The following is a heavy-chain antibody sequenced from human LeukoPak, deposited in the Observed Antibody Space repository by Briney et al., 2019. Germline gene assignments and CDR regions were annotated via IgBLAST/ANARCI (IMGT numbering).Heavy chain of an antibody. CDR1: GFDFSGYV. CDR3: VRHSVTQSTSGWYGALDI. D-gene: IGHD6-19*01. J-gene: IGHJ3*02. CDR2: ISSKGGTT. V-gene: IGHV3-64D*06. Sequence: GGSLTLSCLAYGFDFSGYVMEWVRQAPGKGLKSVSIISSKGGTTDYTESVKGRFNVSRDNSQNTLFLEMSSLRAEDTAVYYCVRHSVTQSTSGWYGALDIWGRGTMVVVSS.